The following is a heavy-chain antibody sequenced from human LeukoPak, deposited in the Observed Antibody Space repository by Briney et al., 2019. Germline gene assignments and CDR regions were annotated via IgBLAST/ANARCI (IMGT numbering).Heavy chain of an antibody. D-gene: IGHD3-3*01. Sequence: KASETLSLTCTVSGGSISSSSYSWGWIRQPPGKGLEWIGSIYYSGSTYYPPSLKSRVTISVDTPKNQFSLKLSSVTAADTAVYYCAREGRHYDFWSGYYPGQGYWGQGTLVTVSS. CDR2: IYYSGST. CDR1: GGSISSSSYS. CDR3: AREGRHYDFWSGYYPGQGY. J-gene: IGHJ4*02. V-gene: IGHV4-39*07.